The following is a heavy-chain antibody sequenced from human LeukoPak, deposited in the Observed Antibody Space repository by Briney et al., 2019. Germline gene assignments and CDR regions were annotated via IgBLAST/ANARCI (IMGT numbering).Heavy chain of an antibody. J-gene: IGHJ4*02. V-gene: IGHV1-8*02. CDR3: ARRNFDGSGKFLY. CDR2: MNPNSGNT. Sequence: ASVKVSCKASGYTFTSYGISWVRQAPGQGLEWMGWMNPNSGNTGYAQKFQGRVTMTRNTSINTAYMELSSLRSEDTAVYYCARRNFDGSGKFLYWGQGTLVTVSS. D-gene: IGHD3-10*01. CDR1: GYTFTSYG.